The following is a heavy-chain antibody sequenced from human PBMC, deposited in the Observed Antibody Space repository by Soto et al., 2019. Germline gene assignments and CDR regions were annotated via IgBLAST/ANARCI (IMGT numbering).Heavy chain of an antibody. CDR1: GFSVSTNS. Sequence: GGSLRLSCAASGFSVSTNSLHWVRQAPGKGLEWVALLLYDGSTKSYADSVMGRFTVSRDNSKNTLSLQMDSLRAEDTAMYYCVKWDWLTPMTWGQGTLVTVSS. CDR2: LLYDGSTK. D-gene: IGHD1-26*01. J-gene: IGHJ5*02. V-gene: IGHV3-33*03. CDR3: VKWDWLTPMT.